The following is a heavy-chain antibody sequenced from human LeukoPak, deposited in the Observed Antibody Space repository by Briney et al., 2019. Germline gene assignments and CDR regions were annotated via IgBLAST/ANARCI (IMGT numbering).Heavy chain of an antibody. CDR1: GGSISSYY. D-gene: IGHD2-21*02. J-gene: IGHJ4*02. CDR3: ARSSCGGDCYSFDY. V-gene: IGHV4-59*01. Sequence: SETLSLTCTVSGGSISSYYWSWIRQPPGKGLEWIGYIYYSGSTNYNPSLKSRVTISVDTSKNQFSLKLSSVTAADTAVYYCARSSCGGDCYSFDYWGQGTLVTVSS. CDR2: IYYSGST.